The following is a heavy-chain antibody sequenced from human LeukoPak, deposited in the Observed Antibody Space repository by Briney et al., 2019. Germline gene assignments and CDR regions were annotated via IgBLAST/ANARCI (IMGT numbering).Heavy chain of an antibody. CDR3: ATHSSSWYYFDY. V-gene: IGHV3-66*01. J-gene: IGHJ4*02. Sequence: PGGSLRLSCAASGLTVSSNYMSWVRQAPGKGLEWVSVIYSGGSTYYADSVKGRFTISRDNSKNTLYLQMNSLRAEDTAVYYCATHSSSWYYFDYWGQGTLVTVSS. D-gene: IGHD6-13*01. CDR2: IYSGGST. CDR1: GLTVSSNY.